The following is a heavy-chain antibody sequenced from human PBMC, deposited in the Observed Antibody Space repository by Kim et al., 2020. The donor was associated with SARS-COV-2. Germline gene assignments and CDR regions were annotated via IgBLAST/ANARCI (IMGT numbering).Heavy chain of an antibody. V-gene: IGHV1-3*04. Sequence: ASVKVSCKASGYTFTSYAMHWVRQAPGQRPEWMGWINIGRGDTKYSQRFQGRVTISRDTSASTAYMELRSLISEDTAVYYCARDSSYEYGDYIDYWGQGTLVTVSS. CDR1: GYTFTSYA. J-gene: IGHJ4*02. CDR2: INIGRGDT. CDR3: ARDSSYEYGDYIDY. D-gene: IGHD4-17*01.